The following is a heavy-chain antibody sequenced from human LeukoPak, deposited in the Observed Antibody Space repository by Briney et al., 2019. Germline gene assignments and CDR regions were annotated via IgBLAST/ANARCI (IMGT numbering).Heavy chain of an antibody. CDR2: IYNSGST. CDR1: GGSISSSNW. D-gene: IGHD3-10*01. Sequence: SGTLSLTCAVSGGSISSSNWWSWVRQPPGKGLEWIGYIYNSGSTYYNPSLKSRVTISVDTSKNQFSLKLSSVTAADTAVYYCARQTARANYYGSGSYLYYFDYWGQGTLVTVSS. CDR3: ARQTARANYYGSGSYLYYFDY. J-gene: IGHJ4*02. V-gene: IGHV4-4*02.